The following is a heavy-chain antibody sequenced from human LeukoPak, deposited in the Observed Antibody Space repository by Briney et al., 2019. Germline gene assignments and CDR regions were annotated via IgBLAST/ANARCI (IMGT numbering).Heavy chain of an antibody. V-gene: IGHV3-30*18. CDR2: ISYDGSKK. D-gene: IGHD5-18*01. CDR1: GFPLSTYG. CDR3: AKGRQQWWTFDVLDI. Sequence: PGRSLSLPCAAFGFPLSTYGMHWVPQAPGKGLKWVALISYDGSKKYYADSVKGRFTISRDNSESTLYLQMNRLRPEDTAVYHCAKGRQQWWTFDVLDIWGQGTVVTVSS. J-gene: IGHJ3*02.